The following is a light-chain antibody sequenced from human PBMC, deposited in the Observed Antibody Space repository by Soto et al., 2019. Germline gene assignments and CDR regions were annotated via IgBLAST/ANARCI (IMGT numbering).Light chain of an antibody. Sequence: DIVMTQSPDSLAVSLGARVTINCKSSQNVLYSSDNKNYLAWYQQKPGQPPKLLIYWASTRESGVPDRFSGSGFGTDFTLTISSLQAEDVAVYYCQQYYSTPWTFGQGTKVEIK. CDR2: WAS. CDR3: QQYYSTPWT. CDR1: QNVLYSSDNKNY. V-gene: IGKV4-1*01. J-gene: IGKJ1*01.